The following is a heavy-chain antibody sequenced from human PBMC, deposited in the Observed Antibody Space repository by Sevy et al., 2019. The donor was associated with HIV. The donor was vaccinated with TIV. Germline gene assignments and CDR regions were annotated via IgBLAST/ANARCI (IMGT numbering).Heavy chain of an antibody. CDR1: GFTFSSYS. J-gene: IGHJ6*02. Sequence: GGSLRLSCAASGFTFSSYSMNWVRQAPGKVLEWVSSISSSSSYIYCADSVKGRFTISRDNAKNSLYLQMISLRAEDTAVYYCARDVRNDFGGRENYYYYYGMDVWGQGTTVTVSS. V-gene: IGHV3-21*01. D-gene: IGHD3-16*01. CDR3: ARDVRNDFGGRENYYYYYGMDV. CDR2: ISSSSSYI.